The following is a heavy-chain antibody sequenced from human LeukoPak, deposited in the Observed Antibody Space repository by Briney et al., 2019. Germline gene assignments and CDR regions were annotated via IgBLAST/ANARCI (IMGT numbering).Heavy chain of an antibody. Sequence: PGGSLRLSCAASGFTFSSYGMHWVRQAPGKGLEWVSSISSSSSYIYYADSVKGRFTISRDNAKNSLYLQMNSLRAEDTAVYYCARDFRIVGALDYWGQGTLVTVSS. CDR1: GFTFSSYG. CDR3: ARDFRIVGALDY. D-gene: IGHD1-26*01. CDR2: ISSSSSYI. V-gene: IGHV3-21*01. J-gene: IGHJ4*02.